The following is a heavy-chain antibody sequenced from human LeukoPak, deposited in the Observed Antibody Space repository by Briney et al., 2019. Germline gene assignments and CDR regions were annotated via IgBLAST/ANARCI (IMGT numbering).Heavy chain of an antibody. D-gene: IGHD5-24*01. CDR1: GFTFSSYT. J-gene: IGHJ2*01. CDR3: ARGTSRDGYLRFDL. V-gene: IGHV3-21*01. CDR2: ISGSSSHI. Sequence: PGRSLRLSCAASGFTFSSYTMNWVRQAPGKGLEWVSFISGSSSHIYYADSVKGRFTISRDNSKNTLYLQMNSLRAEDTAVYYCARGTSRDGYLRFDLWGRGTLVTVSS.